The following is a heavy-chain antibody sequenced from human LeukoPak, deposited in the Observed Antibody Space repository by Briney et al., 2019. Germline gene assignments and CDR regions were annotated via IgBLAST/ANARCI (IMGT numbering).Heavy chain of an antibody. Sequence: PGGSLRLSCAASGFTFSNHYMSWIRQAPGKGLVWVSYISSRSSNKYYADSVKGRFTISRDNAKNSLYLQMDSLRVEDTAVYYCARGSYGSGWYRYDYWGQGTLVTVSS. CDR1: GFTFSNHY. D-gene: IGHD6-19*01. CDR2: ISSRSSNK. J-gene: IGHJ4*02. CDR3: ARGSYGSGWYRYDY. V-gene: IGHV3-11*04.